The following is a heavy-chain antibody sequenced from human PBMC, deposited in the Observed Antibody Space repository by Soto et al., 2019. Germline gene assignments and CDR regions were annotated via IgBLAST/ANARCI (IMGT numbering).Heavy chain of an antibody. CDR2: IYHSGST. Sequence: PSETLSLTCAVSGGSISSSNWWSWVRQPPGKGLEWIGEIYHSGSTNYNPSLKSRVTISVDKSKNQFSLKLSSVTAADTAVYYFASQGLLLWFGEYLSLYYWGQGTLVTVS. D-gene: IGHD3-10*01. CDR1: GGSISSSNW. V-gene: IGHV4-4*02. CDR3: ASQGLLLWFGEYLSLYY. J-gene: IGHJ4*02.